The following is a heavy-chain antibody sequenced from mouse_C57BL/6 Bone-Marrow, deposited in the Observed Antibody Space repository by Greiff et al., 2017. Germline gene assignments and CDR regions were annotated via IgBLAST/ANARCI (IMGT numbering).Heavy chain of an antibody. J-gene: IGHJ2*01. CDR1: GFTFSDYY. CDR3: ARCYYGSSNYFDY. CDR2: ISNGGGST. Sequence: LQQSGGGLVQPGGSLKLSCAASGFTFSDYYMYWVRQTPEKRLEWVAYISNGGGSTYYPDTVKGRFTISRDNAKNTLYLQMSRLKSEDTAMYYCARCYYGSSNYFDYWGQGTTLTVSS. D-gene: IGHD1-1*01. V-gene: IGHV5-12*01.